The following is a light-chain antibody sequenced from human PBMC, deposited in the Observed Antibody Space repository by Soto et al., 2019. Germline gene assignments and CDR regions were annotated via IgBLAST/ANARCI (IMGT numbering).Light chain of an antibody. Sequence: DIQMTQSPSTLSASVGDRVTITCRASQTIHSFLAWYQQKAGKAPKLPIYDASNLESGVPSRFSGSGSGTEFTLTVSSLQPDDFATFYCQQFHSFPWTFGQGTKVDIK. V-gene: IGKV1-5*01. CDR1: QTIHSF. CDR2: DAS. J-gene: IGKJ1*01. CDR3: QQFHSFPWT.